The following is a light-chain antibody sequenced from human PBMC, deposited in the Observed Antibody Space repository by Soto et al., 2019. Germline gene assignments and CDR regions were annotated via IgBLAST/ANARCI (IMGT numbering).Light chain of an antibody. CDR2: GAS. CDR3: QQYGGSSLYT. J-gene: IGKJ2*01. V-gene: IGKV3-20*01. CDR1: QSVSSSY. Sequence: EIVLTQSPGTLSLSPGERATLSCRASQSVSSSYLGWYQQKPGQAPRLLIYGASTRATGIPDRFSGSGSGTDFTLTISRLDPEDFAVYYCQQYGGSSLYTFGQRTKLEIK.